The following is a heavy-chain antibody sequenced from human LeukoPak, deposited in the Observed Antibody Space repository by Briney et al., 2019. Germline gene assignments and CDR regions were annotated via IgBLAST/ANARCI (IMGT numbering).Heavy chain of an antibody. CDR2: ISSSSSYI. J-gene: IGHJ4*02. CDR1: GFTFSSYS. D-gene: IGHD3-3*01. CDR3: ARAHYDFNFDY. Sequence: GGSLRLSCAASGFTFSSYSMNWVRQAPGKGREWVSSISSSSSYIYYADSVKGRFTISRDNAKNSLYLQMNGLRAEDTAVYYCARAHYDFNFDYWGQGTLVTVSS. V-gene: IGHV3-21*01.